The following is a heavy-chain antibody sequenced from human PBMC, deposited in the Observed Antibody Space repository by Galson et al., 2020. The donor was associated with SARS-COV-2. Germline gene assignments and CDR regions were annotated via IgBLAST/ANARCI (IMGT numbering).Heavy chain of an antibody. D-gene: IGHD2-21*01. Sequence: ASVKVSCKASGYTVTGYYIHWVRQAPGQGLEWMGWLNPNSGGTNYPQYAQKFQGRVTMTLDTSISTAYMELSRLRSDDTAVYYCARDKSRVNLGAHGPGRVDPWGQGTLVTVSS. CDR1: GYTVTGYY. CDR2: LNPNSGGT. V-gene: IGHV1-2*02. CDR3: ARDKSRVNLGAHGPGRVDP. J-gene: IGHJ5*02.